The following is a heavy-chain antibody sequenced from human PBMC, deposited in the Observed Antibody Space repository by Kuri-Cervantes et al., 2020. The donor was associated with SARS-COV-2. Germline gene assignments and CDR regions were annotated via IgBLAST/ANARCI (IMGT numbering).Heavy chain of an antibody. V-gene: IGHV3-30*02. J-gene: IGHJ4*02. CDR2: VRRDGSNY. D-gene: IGHD3-3*01. CDR3: AKVETASLDY. CDR1: GFTVSSNY. Sequence: GGSLRLSCAASGFTVSSNYMSWVRQAPGKGLEWVGFVRRDGSNYYYADSVRGRFTISRDNSKNSLYLEMNSLRPEDTAVYYCAKVETASLDYWGQGTLVNVSS.